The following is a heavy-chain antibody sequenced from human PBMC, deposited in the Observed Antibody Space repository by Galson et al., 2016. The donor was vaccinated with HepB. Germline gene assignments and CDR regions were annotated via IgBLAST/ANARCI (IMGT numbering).Heavy chain of an antibody. CDR1: GFPFSTYT. D-gene: IGHD1-14*01. J-gene: IGHJ4*02. Sequence: SLRLSCAASGFPFSTYTMNWLRQAPGKGLEWVSYISNRDGTRYYADSVKGRFTISRDNAENSVFLQMNTRRAEDTAVYYCARAIPIGGSAGAGEYIDYWGLGTLVTVSS. CDR2: ISNRDGTR. CDR3: ARAIPIGGSAGAGEYIDY. V-gene: IGHV3-48*01.